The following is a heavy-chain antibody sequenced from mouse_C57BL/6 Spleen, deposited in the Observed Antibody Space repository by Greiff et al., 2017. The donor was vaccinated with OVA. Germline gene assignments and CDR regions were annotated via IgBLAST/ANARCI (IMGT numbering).Heavy chain of an antibody. CDR2: IWSGGST. CDR3: ARKVYGSSYEYFDV. J-gene: IGHJ1*03. V-gene: IGHV2-2*01. D-gene: IGHD1-1*01. Sequence: VHLVESGPGLVQPSQSLSITCTVSGFSLTSYGVHWVRQSPGKGLEWLGVIWSGGSTAYNAAFISRRSISKDNSKSKVFFKMNMLQADDTAIYYCARKVYGSSYEYFDVWGTGTTVTVSS. CDR1: GFSLTSYG.